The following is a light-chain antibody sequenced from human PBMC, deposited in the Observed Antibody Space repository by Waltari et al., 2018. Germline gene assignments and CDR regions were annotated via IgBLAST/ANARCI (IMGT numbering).Light chain of an antibody. J-gene: IGLJ3*02. V-gene: IGLV2-11*01. CDR2: DVS. CDR3: CSYGGSYTWV. Sequence: QSALTQPRSVSGSPGQSVTISCTGTSSDVGGYNYVSWYQQPPGNVPRLMIYDVSQRPSGSPDRFSGSKSGNTASLTISGLQAEDEADYYCCSYGGSYTWVFGGGTRLTVL. CDR1: SSDVGGYNY.